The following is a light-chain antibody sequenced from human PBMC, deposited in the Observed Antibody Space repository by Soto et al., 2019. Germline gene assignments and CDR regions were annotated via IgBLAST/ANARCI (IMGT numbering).Light chain of an antibody. J-gene: IGLJ1*01. V-gene: IGLV2-14*01. CDR2: EVR. CDR3: CSYAGPSTFV. CDR1: SSDVGGHDY. Sequence: QSVLTQPASVSRSPGQSITISCTGTSSDVGGHDYVSWYQQHPGKAPKLIIYEVRNRPSGVSNRFSGSKSGNTASLTISGLQAEDEGDYFCCSYAGPSTFVFGTGTKVTVL.